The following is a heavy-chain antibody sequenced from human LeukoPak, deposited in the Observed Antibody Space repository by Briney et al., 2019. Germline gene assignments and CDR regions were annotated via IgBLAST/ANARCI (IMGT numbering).Heavy chain of an antibody. CDR3: ASFSFGRNWFDP. D-gene: IGHD5-18*01. CDR2: ISYIGTT. J-gene: IGHJ5*02. V-gene: IGHV4-59*08. CDR1: GGSISDYY. Sequence: SETLSLTCTVSGGSISDYYWNWIRQPPGKGPEWIAYISYIGTTNYNPSLKSRVTISEDTSKNQFSLKLSSVTAADTAVYYCASFSFGRNWFDPWGQGTLVTVSS.